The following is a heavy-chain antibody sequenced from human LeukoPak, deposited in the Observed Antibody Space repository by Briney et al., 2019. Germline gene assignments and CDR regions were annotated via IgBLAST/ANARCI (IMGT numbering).Heavy chain of an antibody. Sequence: GASVKVSCKASGGTLSSYAISRVRQAPGQGLEWMGGIIPIFGTANYAQKFQGRVTITTDESTSTAYMELSSLRSEDTAVYYCAIGIAVAGTGNWFDPWGQGTLVTVSS. J-gene: IGHJ5*02. V-gene: IGHV1-69*05. CDR2: IIPIFGTA. CDR3: AIGIAVAGTGNWFDP. CDR1: GGTLSSYA. D-gene: IGHD6-19*01.